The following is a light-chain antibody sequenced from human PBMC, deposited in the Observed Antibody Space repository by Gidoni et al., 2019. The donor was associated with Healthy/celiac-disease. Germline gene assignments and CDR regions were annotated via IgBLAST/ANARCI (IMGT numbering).Light chain of an antibody. Sequence: DIVMTQSPDSLAVSLGERATINCRSSQSVLYSLNNKDYLAWYQQRPGQPPKLLINWASTRKSGVPDRFSGSGSGTDFTLTISSLQAEDVAVYYCQQYYSTPPTFGQGTKMEIK. CDR1: QSVLYSLNNKDY. CDR3: QQYYSTPPT. CDR2: WAS. V-gene: IGKV4-1*01. J-gene: IGKJ1*01.